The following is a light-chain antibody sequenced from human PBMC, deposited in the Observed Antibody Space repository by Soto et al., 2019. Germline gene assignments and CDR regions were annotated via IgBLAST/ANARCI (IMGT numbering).Light chain of an antibody. CDR3: QQYNNWPPIT. V-gene: IGKV3-15*01. Sequence: IVMTQSPVTLSLSPGERATLSCRASQSVSSNLAWYQQKPGQATRLLIYGASTRASGIPARFSGSGSGTEFTITISSLQSEDFAVYYCQQYNNWPPITFGQGTRREI. J-gene: IGKJ5*01. CDR2: GAS. CDR1: QSVSSN.